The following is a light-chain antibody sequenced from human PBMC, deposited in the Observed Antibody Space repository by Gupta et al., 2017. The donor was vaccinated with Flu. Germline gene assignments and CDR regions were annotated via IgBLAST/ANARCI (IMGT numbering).Light chain of an antibody. V-gene: IGLV1-44*01. Sequence: VTISCSGSSSHIGSKTVNWYQQLQRTAPKPLIFTNNQRPSGGPDRCPGSKSDTSTSRAIRGLQSEDEADDDCASWEDRLNGVVFGGGSKLTVL. CDR2: TNN. CDR3: ASWEDRLNGVV. CDR1: SSHIGSKT. J-gene: IGLJ3*02.